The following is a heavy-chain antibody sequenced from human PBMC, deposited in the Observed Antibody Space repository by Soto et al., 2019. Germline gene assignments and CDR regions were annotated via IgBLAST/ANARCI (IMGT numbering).Heavy chain of an antibody. V-gene: IGHV3-11*06. J-gene: IGHJ4*02. CDR3: ASLNSRGWYEANF. D-gene: IGHD6-19*01. CDR2: ISSNHS. Sequence: QVHLVETGGGLVKPGGSLRLSCAVSGFTFTDYDMAWIRQAPGQGLQWVSYISSNHSHSADSVKGRFIISRDNAKNSLYLQMNSLRAEDTALYFCASLNSRGWYEANFWGQGTLVTVSS. CDR1: GFTFTDYD.